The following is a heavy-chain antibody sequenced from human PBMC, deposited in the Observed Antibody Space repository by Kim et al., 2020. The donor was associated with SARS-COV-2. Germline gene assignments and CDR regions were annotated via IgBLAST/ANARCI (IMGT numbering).Heavy chain of an antibody. D-gene: IGHD6-13*01. V-gene: IGHV4-4*02. Sequence: SETLSLTCAVSGGSISSSNWWSWVRQPPGKGLEWIGEIYHSGSTNYNPSLKSRVNISVEKSKNQFSLKLSSVTAADTAVYYCAREQPGRIAAAGTTPAIDYWGQGTLVTVSS. CDR1: GGSISSSNW. J-gene: IGHJ4*02. CDR3: AREQPGRIAAAGTTPAIDY. CDR2: IYHSGST.